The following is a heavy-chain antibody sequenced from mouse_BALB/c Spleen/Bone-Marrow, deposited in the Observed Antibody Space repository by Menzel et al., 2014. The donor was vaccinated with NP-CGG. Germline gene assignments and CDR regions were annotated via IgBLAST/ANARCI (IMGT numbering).Heavy chain of an antibody. CDR1: GYTFXSYY. D-gene: IGHD2-4*01. CDR2: IYPGDGST. J-gene: IGHJ1*01. CDR3: AIYDDYSWYFDV. Sequence: QVHVKQSGPELVKPGASVKMSCKASGYTFXSYYIHWVEQRPGQGLEWIGWIYPGDGSTKYNEKFKGKTTLTADKSSSTAYMLLSSLTSEDSAIYFCAIYDDYSWYFDVWGAGTTVTVSS. V-gene: IGHV1S56*01.